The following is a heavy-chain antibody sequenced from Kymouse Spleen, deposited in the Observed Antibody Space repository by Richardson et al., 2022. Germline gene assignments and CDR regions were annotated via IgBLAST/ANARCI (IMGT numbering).Heavy chain of an antibody. Sequence: QVQLVESGGGVVQPGRSLRLSCAASGFTFSSYGMHWVRQAPGKGLEWVAVIWYDGSNKYYADSVKGRFTISRDNSKNTLYLQMNSLRAEDTAVYYCAREKGYRGSADFDYWGQGTLVTVSS. CDR1: GFTFSSYG. CDR3: AREKGYRGSADFDY. CDR2: IWYDGSNK. J-gene: IGHJ4*02. V-gene: IGHV3-33*01. D-gene: IGHD3-10*01.